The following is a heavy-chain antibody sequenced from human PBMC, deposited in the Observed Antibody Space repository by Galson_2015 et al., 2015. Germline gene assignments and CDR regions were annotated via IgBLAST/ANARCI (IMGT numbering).Heavy chain of an antibody. J-gene: IGHJ4*02. CDR3: ASRYCSGGRCYSNILDYFDY. V-gene: IGHV3-7*01. D-gene: IGHD2-15*01. Sequence: SLRLSCAASGFTFSTYWMSWVRQAPGKGLEWVANINQDGSEIHYVDSVKGRFTISRDNAKNSLYLHMNSLRAEDTAVYYRASRYCSGGRCYSNILDYFDYWGQGTLVTVSS. CDR2: INQDGSEI. CDR1: GFTFSTYW.